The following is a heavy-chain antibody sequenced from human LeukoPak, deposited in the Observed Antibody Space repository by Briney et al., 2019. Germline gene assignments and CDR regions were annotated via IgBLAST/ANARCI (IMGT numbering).Heavy chain of an antibody. CDR1: GFTFSSYA. D-gene: IGHD3-22*01. J-gene: IGHJ1*01. V-gene: IGHV3-23*01. Sequence: PGGSLRLSCAASGFTFSSYAMSWVRQAPGKGLEWVSAISGSGGSTYYADSVKGRFTISRDNSKNTLYLQMNSLRAEDTGVYYCAKAGVYDSSGYYYAQYFQQWGQGTLVTVSS. CDR2: ISGSGGST. CDR3: AKAGVYDSSGYYYAQYFQQ.